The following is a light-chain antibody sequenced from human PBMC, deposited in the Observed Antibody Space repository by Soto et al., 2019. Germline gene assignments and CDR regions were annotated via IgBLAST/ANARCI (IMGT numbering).Light chain of an antibody. V-gene: IGKV3-20*01. J-gene: IGKJ5*01. CDR1: QSVSSAY. CDR2: GAS. Sequence: PGERATLSCRASQSVSSAYLAWYQQKRGQAPRLLIYGASGRAAGIPDRFSGRGSGTDFTLTISRLEPEDFAVYYCQQYGSPPTTFGQGTQLEIK. CDR3: QQYGSPPTT.